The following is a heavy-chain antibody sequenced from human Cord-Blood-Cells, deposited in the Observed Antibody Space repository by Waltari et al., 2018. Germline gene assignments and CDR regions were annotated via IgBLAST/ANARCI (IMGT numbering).Heavy chain of an antibody. CDR1: GFPFSSYA. J-gene: IGHJ4*02. V-gene: IGHV3-23*01. CDR3: AKAYDYSNYFFDY. D-gene: IGHD4-4*01. Sequence: EVQLLESGGDLVQPGGSLRLSCAASGFPFSSYAMSWVRQAPGKGLEWVSAISGSGGSTYYADSVKGRFTISRDNSKNTLYLQMNSLRAEDTAVYYCAKAYDYSNYFFDYWGQGTLVTVSS. CDR2: ISGSGGST.